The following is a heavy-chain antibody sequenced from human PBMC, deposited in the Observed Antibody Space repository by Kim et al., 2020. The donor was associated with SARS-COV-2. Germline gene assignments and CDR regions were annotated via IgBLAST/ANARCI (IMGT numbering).Heavy chain of an antibody. V-gene: IGHV3-23*01. CDR1: GFTFNKYA. D-gene: IGHD3-10*01. Sequence: GGSLRLSCAASGFTFNKYAMSWVRQAPGKGPEWVSTITGSGDTTSYPVSVKGRLTISRDNSDNTLSLQMNSLRAEDTAVYYCAKGGTVRGVGRVTGFEHWGPGTPVTVS. CDR2: ITGSGDTT. CDR3: AKGGTVRGVGRVTGFEH. J-gene: IGHJ4*02.